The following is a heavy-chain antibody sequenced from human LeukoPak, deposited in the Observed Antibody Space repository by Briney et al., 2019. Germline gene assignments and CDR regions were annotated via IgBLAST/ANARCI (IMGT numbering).Heavy chain of an antibody. Sequence: PGGSLRLSCAASGFSFSSFGMHWVRQAPGQGLEWVAFILYDGTNKYYADSVKGRFTISRDNSKNTLSLQMNSLRVEDTAVYYCARVGGGYDLGFDYWGRGTLVTVSS. CDR2: ILYDGTNK. V-gene: IGHV3-30*02. CDR3: ARVGGGYDLGFDY. J-gene: IGHJ4*02. CDR1: GFSFSSFG. D-gene: IGHD5-12*01.